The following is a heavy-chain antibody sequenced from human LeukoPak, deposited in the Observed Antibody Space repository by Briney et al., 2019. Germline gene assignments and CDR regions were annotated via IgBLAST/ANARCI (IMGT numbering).Heavy chain of an antibody. CDR3: AKDQKSIAATGYDY. J-gene: IGHJ4*02. Sequence: GGSLRLSCAASGFTFGNYAMSWVRQGPGKGLEWVSTISGSGGCTYYADSVKGRFTISRDNSKNTLFMQMNSLRAADTAVYFCAKDQKSIAATGYDYWGQGTLVTVSS. CDR2: ISGSGGCT. V-gene: IGHV3-23*01. CDR1: GFTFGNYA. D-gene: IGHD6-13*01.